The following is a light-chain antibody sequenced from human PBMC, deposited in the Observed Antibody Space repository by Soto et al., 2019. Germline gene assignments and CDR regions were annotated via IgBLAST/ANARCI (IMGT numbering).Light chain of an antibody. CDR2: DVS. Sequence: QSALTQPPSASGSPGQSVTISCTGTSSDVGGYNYVSWYQQHPGKAPKLKIYDVSQRPSGVPDRFSGSKSGNTASLTISGLQAEDESDYYCSSSAASNNYVVFGVWTKLTVL. J-gene: IGLJ2*01. CDR1: SSDVGGYNY. CDR3: SSSAASNNYVV. V-gene: IGLV2-8*01.